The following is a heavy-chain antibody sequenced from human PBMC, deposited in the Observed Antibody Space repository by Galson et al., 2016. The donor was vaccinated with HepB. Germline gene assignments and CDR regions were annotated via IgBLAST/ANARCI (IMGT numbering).Heavy chain of an antibody. J-gene: IGHJ4*02. CDR3: ARDQTRRGPTTFDN. D-gene: IGHD1-26*01. V-gene: IGHV3-74*03. Sequence: LRLSCAASGFPFRSNWMHWVRQAPGLGLVWVSRISSDGLTTTYADSVKGRFTISRDNGRNTLYLQMNSLRAEDTGVYYCARDQTRRGPTTFDNWGQGTLVTVSS. CDR1: GFPFRSNW. CDR2: ISSDGLTT.